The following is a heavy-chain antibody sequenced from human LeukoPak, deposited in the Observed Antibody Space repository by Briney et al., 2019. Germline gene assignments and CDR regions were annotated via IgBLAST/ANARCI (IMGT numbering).Heavy chain of an antibody. J-gene: IGHJ4*02. D-gene: IGHD3-3*01. V-gene: IGHV3-21*01. CDR2: ISSSSSYI. CDR1: GFTFSSYS. Sequence: GGSLRLSCAASGFTFSSYSMSWVRQAPGKGLEWVSSISSSSSYIYHADSVKGRFTISRDNAKNSPYLQMNSLRAEHTAVYYCARDPKDDYWGQGTLVTVSS. CDR3: ARDPKDDY.